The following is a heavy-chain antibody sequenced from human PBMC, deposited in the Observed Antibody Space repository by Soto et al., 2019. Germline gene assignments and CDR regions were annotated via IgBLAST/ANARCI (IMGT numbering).Heavy chain of an antibody. CDR2: IYSSGST. V-gene: IGHV4-4*07. CDR1: GGAISGYY. J-gene: IGHJ5*02. Sequence: SETLSLTCTVTGGAISGYYWTWIRQSDGEGLEWIGRIYSSGSTNYNPSLKSRVTISLDTSMNYFSLRLGSVTAADTAVYYCARGQRFSDWFDPWGQGTLVTLSS. CDR3: ARGQRFSDWFDP. D-gene: IGHD3-3*01.